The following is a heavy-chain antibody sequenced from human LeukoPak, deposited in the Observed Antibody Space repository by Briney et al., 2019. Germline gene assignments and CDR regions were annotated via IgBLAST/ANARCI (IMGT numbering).Heavy chain of an antibody. CDR1: GFIFSSYS. CDR2: ISSSSSYI. J-gene: IGHJ4*02. Sequence: GGSLRLSCAASGFIFSSYSMNWVRQAPGKGLEWVSSISSSSSYIYYADSVKGRFTISRDNAKNSLYLQMNSLRAEDTAVYYCARARREAAGWWDYWGQGTLVTVSS. D-gene: IGHD2-15*01. V-gene: IGHV3-21*01. CDR3: ARARREAAGWWDY.